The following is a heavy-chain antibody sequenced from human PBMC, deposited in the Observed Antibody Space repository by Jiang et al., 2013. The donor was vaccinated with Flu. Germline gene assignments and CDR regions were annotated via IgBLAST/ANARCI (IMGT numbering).Heavy chain of an antibody. CDR3: AKETYAFWSGYSNPAY. Sequence: FTFSSYGMHWVRQAPGKGLEWVAYMRNDGSEKYYQDSVKGRFTISRDNSKNTLYLQMNNLRPEDTALYYCAKETYAFWSGYSNPAYWGQGTPGHRLL. CDR1: FTFSSYG. D-gene: IGHD3-3*01. V-gene: IGHV3-30*02. CDR2: MRNDGSEK. J-gene: IGHJ4*02.